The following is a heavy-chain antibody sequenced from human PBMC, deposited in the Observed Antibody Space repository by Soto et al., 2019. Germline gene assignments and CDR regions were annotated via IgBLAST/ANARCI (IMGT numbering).Heavy chain of an antibody. V-gene: IGHV3-30-3*01. CDR2: MSYDGSNR. Sequence: QVQVVESGGGVVQPGRSLRLSCAASGFTFSTYAMHWVRQAPGKGLEWVGVMSYDGSNRYYADSVKGRFTISRDNSKNTLYLQMNSLRPEDTAIYYCVRDLRDGDLLWYYYGMDVWGQGTAVTVSS. CDR1: GFTFSTYA. J-gene: IGHJ6*02. D-gene: IGHD4-17*01. CDR3: VRDLRDGDLLWYYYGMDV.